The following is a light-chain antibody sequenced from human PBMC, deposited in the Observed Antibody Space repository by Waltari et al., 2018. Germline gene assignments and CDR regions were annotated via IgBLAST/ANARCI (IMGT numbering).Light chain of an antibody. J-gene: IGLJ3*02. CDR2: AVS. Sequence: QSALTQPASVSGSPGQSITISCTGTSSDVWSYTLVSCYQQHPGKAPKLIIYAVSKGTSGASVSFAGSKFRNTASLTICGIQAEKEADYNCSSYAGSNTRWVFGGGTKLTVL. CDR1: SSDVWSYTL. CDR3: SSYAGSNTRWV. V-gene: IGLV2-23*02.